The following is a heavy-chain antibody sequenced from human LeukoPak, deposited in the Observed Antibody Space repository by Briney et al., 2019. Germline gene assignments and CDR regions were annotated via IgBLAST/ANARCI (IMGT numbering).Heavy chain of an antibody. J-gene: IGHJ4*02. CDR3: AKDRLAVAGTGGGEY. CDR2: ISGSGGST. CDR1: GFTFSSYG. Sequence: GGSLRLSCAASGFTFSSYGMTWVRQAPGKGLEWVSTISGSGGSTYYADSVKGRFTISRDNSKNTLYLQMNSLRAEDTAVYYRAKDRLAVAGTGGGEYWGQGTLVTVSS. D-gene: IGHD6-19*01. V-gene: IGHV3-23*01.